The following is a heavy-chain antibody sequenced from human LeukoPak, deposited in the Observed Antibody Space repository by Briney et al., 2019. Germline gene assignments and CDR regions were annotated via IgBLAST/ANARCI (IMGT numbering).Heavy chain of an antibody. CDR3: ARARSPDYYDSSGYGY. Sequence: GASVKVSCKASGYTFTGYYMHWVRQAPGQGLEWMGWINPNSGGTNYAQKFQGRVTMTRDTSISTAYMELSRLRSDDTAVYYCARARSPDYYDSSGYGYWGQGTLVTVSS. J-gene: IGHJ4*02. CDR2: INPNSGGT. V-gene: IGHV1-2*02. D-gene: IGHD3-22*01. CDR1: GYTFTGYY.